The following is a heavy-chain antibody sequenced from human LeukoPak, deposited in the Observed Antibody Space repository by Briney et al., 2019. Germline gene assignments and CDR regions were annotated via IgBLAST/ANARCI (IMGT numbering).Heavy chain of an antibody. CDR1: GYSFPTYW. J-gene: IGHJ4*02. CDR2: IYPGDFDT. V-gene: IGHV5-51*01. CDR3: AGGLWLGSALAY. D-gene: IGHD3-10*01. Sequence: GESLKISCQGSGYSFPTYWIGWVRQMPGKGLEWMGIIYPGDFDTTYSPPFQGQVTISVDKSISTAYLQWTSLKASDTAMYYCAGGLWLGSALAYWGQGTLVTVSS.